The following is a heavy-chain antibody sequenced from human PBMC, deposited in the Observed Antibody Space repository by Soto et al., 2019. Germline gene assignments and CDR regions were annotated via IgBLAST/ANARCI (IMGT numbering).Heavy chain of an antibody. CDR1: GYTFTDYY. V-gene: IGHV1-46*03. J-gene: IGHJ3*02. Sequence: ASVKVSCKASGYTFTDYYMHWVRQAPGQGLEWMGIINAGGGTTNYAQKFQGRVTMTRDTSTSTVYMEPSSLRSEDTAVYYCSRVVSVVLTAPWSFDIWGQ. CDR3: SRVVSVVLTAPWSFDI. D-gene: IGHD2-21*02. CDR2: INAGGGTT.